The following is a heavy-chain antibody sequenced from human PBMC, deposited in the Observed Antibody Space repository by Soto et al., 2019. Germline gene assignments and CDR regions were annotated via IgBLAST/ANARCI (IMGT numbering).Heavy chain of an antibody. CDR2: ISSSGNT. CDR3: ARKAGGYCPFAV. Sequence: QVQLRESGPGLVKPSDTLSLSCSVSGYSISGDNWWCWLRQPPGKGLEWIGYISSSGNTHYNPSLESRVTMSVDTSMNEVSMKLSSVTAVDTAVYYWARKAGGYCPFAVWGQGPLVTASS. V-gene: IGHV4-28*01. J-gene: IGHJ4*02. D-gene: IGHD2-21*02. CDR1: GYSISGDNW.